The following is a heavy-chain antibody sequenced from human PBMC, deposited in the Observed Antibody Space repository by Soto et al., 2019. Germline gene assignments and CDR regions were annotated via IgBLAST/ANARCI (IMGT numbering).Heavy chain of an antibody. CDR2: IFYSGST. Sequence: SETLSLTCTVSGGSISSSSYYWGWIRQPPGKGLEWIGSIFYSGSTYYNPSLQSRVTISVDTSTNQFSLKLRSVTAADTAVYYCARMGGGIVITYSYRDVWGKGTRFTVPS. D-gene: IGHD2-8*01. J-gene: IGHJ6*03. CDR3: ARMGGGIVITYSYRDV. V-gene: IGHV4-39*01. CDR1: GGSISSSSYY.